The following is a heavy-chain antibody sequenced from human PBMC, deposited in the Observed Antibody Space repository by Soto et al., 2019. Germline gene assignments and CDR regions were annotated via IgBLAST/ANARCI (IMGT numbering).Heavy chain of an antibody. J-gene: IGHJ4*02. CDR2: IGVGGGDR. Sequence: EVQLLESGGGLVQPGGSLRLSCAASGFTFSGYAMSWVRQAPGKGLEWVSIIGVGGGDRYYPESVKGRFTISRDNSRDTLYLEINSLRDEDTAVYYCARVRFGELVWGQGTLVTVSS. V-gene: IGHV3-23*01. CDR3: ARVRFGELV. D-gene: IGHD3-10*01. CDR1: GFTFSGYA.